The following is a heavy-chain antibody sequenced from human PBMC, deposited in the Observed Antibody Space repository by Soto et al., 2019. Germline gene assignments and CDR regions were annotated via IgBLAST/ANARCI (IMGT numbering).Heavy chain of an antibody. CDR2: ISYDGSNK. Sequence: GGSLRLSCAASGFTFSSYGMHWVRQAPGKGLEWVAVISYDGSNKYYADSVKGRFTISRDNSKNTLYLQMNSLRAEDTAVYYCAKELAELSGAKYFAYWGQGTLVTVSS. CDR1: GFTFSSYG. J-gene: IGHJ4*02. V-gene: IGHV3-30*18. D-gene: IGHD1-7*01. CDR3: AKELAELSGAKYFAY.